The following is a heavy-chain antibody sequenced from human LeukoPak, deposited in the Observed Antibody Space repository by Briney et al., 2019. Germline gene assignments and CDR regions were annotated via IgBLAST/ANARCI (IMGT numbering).Heavy chain of an antibody. CDR3: ARATGRLSIDY. D-gene: IGHD2/OR15-2a*01. CDR1: GFTFSSYG. V-gene: IGHV3-33*01. J-gene: IGHJ4*02. CDR2: IWYDGSNK. Sequence: GSLRLSCAASGFTFSSYGMHWVRQAPGKGLEWVAVIWYDGSNKYYADSVEGRFTISRDNSKNTLYLQMNSLRAEDTAVYYCARATGRLSIDYWGQGTLVTVSS.